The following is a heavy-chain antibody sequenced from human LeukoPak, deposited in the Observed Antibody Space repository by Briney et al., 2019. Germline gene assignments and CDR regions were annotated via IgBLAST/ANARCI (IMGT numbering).Heavy chain of an antibody. CDR2: ISYDGSNK. Sequence: PGGSLRLSCAASGFTFSSYGMHWVRQAPGKGLEWVAVISYDGSNKYYADSVKGRFTISRDNSKNTLYLQMNSLRAEDTAVYYCARDRGYCSSTSCHSYFDYWGQGTLVTVSS. CDR3: ARDRGYCSSTSCHSYFDY. J-gene: IGHJ4*02. CDR1: GFTFSSYG. D-gene: IGHD2-2*02. V-gene: IGHV3-30*19.